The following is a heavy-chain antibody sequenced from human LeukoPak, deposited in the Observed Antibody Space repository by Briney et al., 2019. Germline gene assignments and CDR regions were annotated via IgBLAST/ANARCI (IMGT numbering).Heavy chain of an antibody. V-gene: IGHV1-2*02. Sequence: ASVKVSCKASGYTFTGYCMHWVRQAPGQGLEWMGWINPNSGGTNYAQSFQGRVALTTDTSISTAFMELSNLRPDDTAIYFCARSVTYNWFDPWGQGTRVTVSS. D-gene: IGHD2-21*02. CDR2: INPNSGGT. J-gene: IGHJ5*02. CDR3: ARSVTYNWFDP. CDR1: GYTFTGYC.